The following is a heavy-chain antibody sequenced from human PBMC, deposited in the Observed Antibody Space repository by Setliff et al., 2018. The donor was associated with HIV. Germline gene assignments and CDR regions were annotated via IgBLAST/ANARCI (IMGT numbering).Heavy chain of an antibody. CDR2: ITGSGGTI. CDR3: ARAHSSYGSGSYLV. D-gene: IGHD3-10*01. J-gene: IGHJ4*02. V-gene: IGHV3-23*01. Sequence: LRLSCVASGFSFRSYAMTWVRQAPGKGLEWVSVITGSGGTIYQTDSVRGRFTVSRDNSKNTLYLQMNNLRVEDTAVYYCARAHSSYGSGSYLVWGQGTLVTVSS. CDR1: GFSFRSYA.